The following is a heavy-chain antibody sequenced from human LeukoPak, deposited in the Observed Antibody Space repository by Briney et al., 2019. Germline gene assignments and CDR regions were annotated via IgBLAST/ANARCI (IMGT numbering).Heavy chain of an antibody. Sequence: SETLSLTCTVSGGSISSSSYYWGWIRQPPGKGLEWIGSIYYSGSTYYNPSLKSRVTISVDTSKNQFSLKLSSVTAADTAVYYCARLVRFSSGYFDYWGQGTLVTVSS. D-gene: IGHD6-6*01. J-gene: IGHJ4*02. CDR3: ARLVRFSSGYFDY. V-gene: IGHV4-39*07. CDR1: GGSISSSSYY. CDR2: IYYSGST.